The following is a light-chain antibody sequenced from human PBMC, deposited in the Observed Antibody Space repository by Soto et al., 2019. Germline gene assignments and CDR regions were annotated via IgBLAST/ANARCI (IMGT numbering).Light chain of an antibody. V-gene: IGKV1-39*01. Sequence: DIQMTQSPSSLSASVGDRVTITCRASLTIGDSLSWFQQKAGKPPTLLIYGASALQSGVPARFSGSGSGTDFTLTISNMQREDFATYYCLQTYNFPRTLGQGTKVDIK. CDR3: LQTYNFPRT. CDR2: GAS. J-gene: IGKJ1*01. CDR1: LTIGDS.